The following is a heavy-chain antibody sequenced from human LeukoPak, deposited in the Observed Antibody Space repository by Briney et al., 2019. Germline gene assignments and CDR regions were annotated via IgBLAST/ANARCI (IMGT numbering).Heavy chain of an antibody. CDR2: IIPIFGTA. Sequence: SVKVSCKASGYTFTSYDINWVRQATGQGLEWMGGIIPIFGTANYAQKFQGRVTITADESTSTAYMELSSLRSEDTAVYYCARSQQLVFYYYMDVWGKGTTVTVSS. V-gene: IGHV1-69*13. J-gene: IGHJ6*03. CDR3: ARSQQLVFYYYMDV. D-gene: IGHD6-6*01. CDR1: GYTFTSYD.